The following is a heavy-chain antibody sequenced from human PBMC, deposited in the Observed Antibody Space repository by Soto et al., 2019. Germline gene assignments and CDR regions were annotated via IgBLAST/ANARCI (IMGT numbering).Heavy chain of an antibody. D-gene: IGHD3-10*01. J-gene: IGHJ4*02. CDR1: ESTLSNVW. Sequence: PGGSLRLSCAPSESTLSNVWMSWVRQAPGKGLEWVGRVKRQIDGATTDYAAPVKGRFTISRDDSKNSVYLQMNSLRTEDTAVYYCTTDPLRDYWGLGTLVTVSS. V-gene: IGHV3-15*01. CDR3: TTDPLRDY. CDR2: VKRQIDGATT.